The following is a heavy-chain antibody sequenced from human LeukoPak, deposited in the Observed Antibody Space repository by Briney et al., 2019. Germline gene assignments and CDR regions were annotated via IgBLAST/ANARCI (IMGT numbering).Heavy chain of an antibody. D-gene: IGHD3-10*01. CDR2: IWYDGSNK. J-gene: IGHJ4*02. CDR1: GFTFSSYG. Sequence: GGSLRLSCAASGFTFSSYGMHWVRQAPGKGLEWVAVIWYDGSNKYYADSVKGRFTFSRDNSKNTLYLQMNSLRAEDTAVYYCARGASGYYGSGSYYRYWGQGTLVTVSS. V-gene: IGHV3-33*01. CDR3: ARGASGYYGSGSYYRY.